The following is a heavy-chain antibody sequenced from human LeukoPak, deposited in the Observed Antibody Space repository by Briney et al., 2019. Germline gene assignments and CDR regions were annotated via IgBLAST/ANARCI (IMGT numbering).Heavy chain of an antibody. CDR3: AKDWKVDYFDSSAWGYFGL. CDR2: ISHRVSDV. J-gene: IGHJ2*01. D-gene: IGHD3-22*01. Sequence: PGGSLRLSCAASGFTFSDYYMSWIRQAPGKGLEWVSYISHRVSDVQYADSVKGRFTISRDNARNSLYLQMNGLRAEDTAVYYCAKDWKVDYFDSSAWGYFGLWGRGTLVTVSS. CDR1: GFTFSDYY. V-gene: IGHV3-11*01.